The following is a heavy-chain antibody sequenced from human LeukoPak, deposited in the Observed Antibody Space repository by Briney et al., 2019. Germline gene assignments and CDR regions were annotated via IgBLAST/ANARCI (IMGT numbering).Heavy chain of an antibody. CDR2: IRYDGSNK. CDR1: GFTFSSYG. D-gene: IGHD2-2*01. J-gene: IGHJ4*02. CDR3: AKDLWGNCSSTSCYFDY. Sequence: PGGPLRLSCAASGFTFSSYGMHWVRQAPGKGLEWVAFIRYDGSNKYYADSVKGRFTISRDNSKNTLYLQMNSLRAEDTAVYYCAKDLWGNCSSTSCYFDYWGQGTLVTVSS. V-gene: IGHV3-30*02.